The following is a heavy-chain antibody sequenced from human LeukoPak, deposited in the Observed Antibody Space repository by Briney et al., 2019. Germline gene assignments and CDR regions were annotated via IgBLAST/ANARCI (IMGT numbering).Heavy chain of an antibody. V-gene: IGHV3-69-1*01. J-gene: IGHJ4*02. Sequence: PSETLSLTCTVSGGSISSSTYYWAWVRQAPGKGLEWVSYISSSSTIYYADSVKGRFTISRDNAKNSLYLQMNSLRAEDTAVYYCAIGSGTPFAYWGQGTLVTVSS. CDR2: ISSSSTI. D-gene: IGHD3-10*01. CDR3: AIGSGTPFAY. CDR1: GGSISSSTYY.